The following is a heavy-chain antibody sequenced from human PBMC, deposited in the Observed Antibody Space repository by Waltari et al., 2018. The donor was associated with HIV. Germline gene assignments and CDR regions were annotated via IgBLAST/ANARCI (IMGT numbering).Heavy chain of an antibody. CDR2: MNPNNGNT. V-gene: IGHV1-8*01. D-gene: IGHD3-10*01. Sequence: QVQLVQSGAEVKKPGASVKVSCKASGYTFTTYDINWVRQATGQGLEWMGWMNPNNGNTGYAQKFQGRVAMTRDTSISTAYLELDSLRSEDTAVYYCARSIRGGDVDYWRQGTLVTVSS. CDR3: ARSIRGGDVDY. CDR1: GYTFTTYD. J-gene: IGHJ4*02.